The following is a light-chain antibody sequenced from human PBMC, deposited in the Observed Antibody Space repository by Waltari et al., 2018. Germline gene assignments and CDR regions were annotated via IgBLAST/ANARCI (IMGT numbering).Light chain of an antibody. CDR3: QQYDISPLT. J-gene: IGKJ4*01. CDR2: GAS. CDR1: QTVRNTY. V-gene: IGKV3-20*01. Sequence: EIVLTQSPATLSLSPGERATLSCRGSQTVRNTYLAWYQQKPGQAPTLLILGASSKSTGIPDRLSGSGSGTDFSLTISSLEPEDFAVYYCQQYDISPLTFGGGTKVEIK.